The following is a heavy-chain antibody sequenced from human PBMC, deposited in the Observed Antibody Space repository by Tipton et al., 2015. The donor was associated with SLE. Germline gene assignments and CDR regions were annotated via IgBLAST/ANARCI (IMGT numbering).Heavy chain of an antibody. CDR1: GDSISRSSYC. Sequence: TLSLTCTVSGDSISRSSYCWGWIRQPPGKGPEWIGSICYRGTTYYNPSLKSRVTISVDTSKNQLSLKLRSVTAADTAVYYCARDAVDGYRGGAVDSWGQGTLVTVSS. J-gene: IGHJ4*02. D-gene: IGHD5-24*01. CDR2: ICYRGTT. V-gene: IGHV4-39*07. CDR3: ARDAVDGYRGGAVDS.